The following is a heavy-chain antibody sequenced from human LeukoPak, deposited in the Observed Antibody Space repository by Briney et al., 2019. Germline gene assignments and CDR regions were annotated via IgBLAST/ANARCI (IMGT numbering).Heavy chain of an antibody. CDR1: GFTFSSYA. V-gene: IGHV3-23*01. Sequence: GGSLRLSCAASGFTFSSYAMSRVRQAPGKGLEWVSAISGSGGSTYYADSVKGRFTISRDNSKNTLYLQMNSLRAEDTAVYYCAKGYTAMVINYFDYWGQGTLVTVSS. J-gene: IGHJ4*02. D-gene: IGHD5-18*01. CDR2: ISGSGGST. CDR3: AKGYTAMVINYFDY.